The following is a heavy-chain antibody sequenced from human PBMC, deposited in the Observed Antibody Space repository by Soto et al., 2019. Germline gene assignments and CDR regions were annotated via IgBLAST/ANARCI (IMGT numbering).Heavy chain of an antibody. Sequence: SETLSLTCTVSGGSISSSSYYWGWIRQPPGKGLEWIGSIYYSGSTYYNPFLKSRVTISVDTSKNQFSLKLSSVTAADTAVYYCARQGYYDSSGYYYWGQGTLVTVSS. CDR3: ARQGYYDSSGYYY. CDR1: GGSISSSSYY. J-gene: IGHJ4*02. D-gene: IGHD3-22*01. V-gene: IGHV4-39*01. CDR2: IYYSGST.